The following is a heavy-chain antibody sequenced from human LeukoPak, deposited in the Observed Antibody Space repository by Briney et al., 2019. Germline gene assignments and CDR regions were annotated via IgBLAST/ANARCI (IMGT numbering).Heavy chain of an antibody. CDR3: ARSQQLVPHWFDP. CDR1: GGSISSYY. CDR2: IYYSGST. D-gene: IGHD6-13*01. J-gene: IGHJ5*02. Sequence: ASETLSLTCTVSGGSISSYYWSWIRQPPGKGLEWIGYIYYSGSTNYNPSLKSRVTISVDTSKNQFSLKLSSVTAADTAVYYCARSQQLVPHWFDPWGQGTLVTVSS. V-gene: IGHV4-59*08.